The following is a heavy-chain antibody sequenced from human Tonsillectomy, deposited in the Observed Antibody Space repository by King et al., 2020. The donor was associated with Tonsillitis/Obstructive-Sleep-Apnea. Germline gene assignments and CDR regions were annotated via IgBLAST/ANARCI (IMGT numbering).Heavy chain of an antibody. CDR2: FSYKGIIK. D-gene: IGHD6-19*01. CDR1: DFTFISYP. CDR3: AREHSSLDAFDI. J-gene: IGHJ3*02. V-gene: IGHV3-30*01. Sequence: QVQLVESGGGVFKPGGSLKLSWAASDFTFISYPMHWVRQAPGKGLGWWAFFSYKGIIKYYANSVKGVFTISRAKSKKTLYLQMKSLRAEDTAVYYCAREHSSLDAFDIWGQGTMVTVSS.